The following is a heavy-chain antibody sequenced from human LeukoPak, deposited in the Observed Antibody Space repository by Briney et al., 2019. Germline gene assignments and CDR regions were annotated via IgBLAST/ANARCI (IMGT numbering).Heavy chain of an antibody. Sequence: PGGSLRLSCAASGFTFSSYWMHWFRQAPGKGLVWVSRINSDGSSTSYADSVKGRFTISRDNAKNTLYLQMNSLRAEDTAVYYCARTRPLWFGDAFDIWGQGTMVTVSS. J-gene: IGHJ3*02. CDR1: GFTFSSYW. CDR2: INSDGSST. V-gene: IGHV3-74*01. CDR3: ARTRPLWFGDAFDI. D-gene: IGHD3-10*01.